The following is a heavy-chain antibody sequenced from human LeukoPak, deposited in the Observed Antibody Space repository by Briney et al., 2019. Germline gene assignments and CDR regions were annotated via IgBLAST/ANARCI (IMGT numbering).Heavy chain of an antibody. CDR2: IIPIFGTA. V-gene: IGHV1-69*01. D-gene: IGHD5-24*01. CDR1: GGTFSSYA. J-gene: IGHJ4*02. Sequence: SVKVSCKASGGTFSSYAISWVRQAPGQGREWMGGIIPIFGTANYAQKFQGRVTITADESTSTAYMELSSLRSEDTAVYYCARGGGYRAGPFDYWGQGTLVTVSS. CDR3: ARGGGYRAGPFDY.